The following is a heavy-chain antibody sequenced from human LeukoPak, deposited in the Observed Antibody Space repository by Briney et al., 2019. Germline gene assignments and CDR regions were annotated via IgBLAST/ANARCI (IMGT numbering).Heavy chain of an antibody. V-gene: IGHV3-30*04. CDR1: GFSFSDYA. CDR3: AKDQTLRVLGWYFDL. Sequence: PGGSLRLSCAASGFSFSDYAIHWVRQAPGKGLEWVAVVSDDGGDTYYADSVKGRFTISRDNFNNMVYLQMNGLRGEDTAVYYCAKDQTLRVLGWYFDLWGRGTLVVVSS. D-gene: IGHD2-15*01. CDR2: VSDDGGDT. J-gene: IGHJ2*01.